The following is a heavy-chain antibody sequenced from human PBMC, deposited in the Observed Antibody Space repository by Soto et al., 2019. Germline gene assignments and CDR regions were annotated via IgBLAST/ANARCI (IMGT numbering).Heavy chain of an antibody. J-gene: IGHJ5*02. CDR2: IIPIFGTE. D-gene: IGHD3-3*01. CDR3: ARARDDFWTRNWFDP. CDR1: GGTFSSYA. V-gene: IGHV1-69*13. Sequence: ASVKVSCKASGGTFSSYAISWVRQAPGQGLEWMGGIIPIFGTENYAQKFRGRGTITADESTSTAYMELSSLRSEDTAVYYCARARDDFWTRNWFDPWGQGTLVTVS.